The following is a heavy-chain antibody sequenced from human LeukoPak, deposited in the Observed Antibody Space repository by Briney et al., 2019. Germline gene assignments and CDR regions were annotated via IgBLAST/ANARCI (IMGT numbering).Heavy chain of an antibody. Sequence: ASVKVSCKASGYTFTGYFMNWVRQAPGQGLEWMGWINPNSGGTTYAQKFQGRVTLTRDTSTSTAYMELSRLRSDDTAVYYCARAQYYYPHHYYVYWGQGSLVTVSS. V-gene: IGHV1-2*02. CDR2: INPNSGGT. CDR3: ARAQYYYPHHYYVY. D-gene: IGHD3-10*01. J-gene: IGHJ4*02. CDR1: GYTFTGYF.